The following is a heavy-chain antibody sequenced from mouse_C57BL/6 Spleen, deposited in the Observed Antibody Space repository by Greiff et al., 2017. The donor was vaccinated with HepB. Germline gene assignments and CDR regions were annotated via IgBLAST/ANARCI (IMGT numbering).Heavy chain of an antibody. CDR2: IDPANGNT. V-gene: IGHV14-3*01. Sequence: EVQLQQSVAELVRPGASVKLSCTASGFNIKNTYMHWVKQRPEQGLEWIGRIDPANGNTKYAPKFQGKAPITADTSSNTAYLQLSSLTSEDTAIYYCASYYGSSYGDYFDYWGQGTTLTVSS. J-gene: IGHJ2*01. CDR3: ASYYGSSYGDYFDY. CDR1: GFNIKNTY. D-gene: IGHD1-1*01.